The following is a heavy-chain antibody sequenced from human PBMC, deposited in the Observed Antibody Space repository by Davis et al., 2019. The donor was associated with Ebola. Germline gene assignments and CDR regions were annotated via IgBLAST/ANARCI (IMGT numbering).Heavy chain of an antibody. CDR1: GGSISSSSYY. Sequence: SETLSLTCTVSGGSISSSSYYWGWIRQPPGKGLEWIGSIYYSGSTYYNPSLKSRVTISVDTSKNQFSLKLSSVTAADTAVYYCARVPGWYVGRVGWFDPWGQGTLVTVSS. V-gene: IGHV4-39*01. CDR3: ARVPGWYVGRVGWFDP. J-gene: IGHJ5*02. D-gene: IGHD6-19*01. CDR2: IYYSGST.